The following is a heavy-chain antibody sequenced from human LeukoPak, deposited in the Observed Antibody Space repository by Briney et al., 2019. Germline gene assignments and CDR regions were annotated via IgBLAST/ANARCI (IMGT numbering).Heavy chain of an antibody. V-gene: IGHV3-48*01. CDR2: ISSSSSTI. CDR3: ARDDGYYYGSGSYSSLDY. Sequence: QAGGSLRLSCAASGFTFSSYSMNWVRQAPGKGLEWVSYISSSSSTICYADSVKGRFTISRDNAKNSLYLQMNSLRAEDTAVYYCARDDGYYYGSGSYSSLDYWGQGTLVTVSS. D-gene: IGHD3-10*01. CDR1: GFTFSSYS. J-gene: IGHJ4*02.